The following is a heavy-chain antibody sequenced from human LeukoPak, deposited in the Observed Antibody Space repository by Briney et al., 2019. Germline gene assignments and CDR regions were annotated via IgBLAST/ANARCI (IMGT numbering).Heavy chain of an antibody. CDR3: ARSGGTYYYDSSGPLLDY. CDR1: GFTFSTYA. D-gene: IGHD3-22*01. V-gene: IGHV3-64*02. CDR2: TSTNGDST. Sequence: GGSLRLSCAASGFTFSTYAMHWVRQAPGKGLEYVSATSTNGDSTYYADSVKGRFTISRDNSKNTLFLQMGSLRADDMAVYYCARSGGTYYYDSSGPLLDYWGQGTLVTVSS. J-gene: IGHJ4*02.